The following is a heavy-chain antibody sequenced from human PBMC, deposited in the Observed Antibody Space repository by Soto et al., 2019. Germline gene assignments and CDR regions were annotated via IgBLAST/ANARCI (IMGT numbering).Heavy chain of an antibody. Sequence: GSLRLSCAASGFTFSSYSMNWVRQAPGKGLEWVSSISSSGSYIYYADSVKGRFTIPRDNAKNSLYLQMNSLRAEDTAVYYCVRQGSSGYYYGYWGQGTLVTVSS. J-gene: IGHJ4*02. CDR2: ISSSGSYI. CDR3: VRQGSSGYYYGY. D-gene: IGHD3-22*01. CDR1: GFTFSSYS. V-gene: IGHV3-21*01.